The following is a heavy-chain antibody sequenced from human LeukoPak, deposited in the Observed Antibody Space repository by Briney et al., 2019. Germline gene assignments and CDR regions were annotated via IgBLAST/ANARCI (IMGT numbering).Heavy chain of an antibody. J-gene: IGHJ6*02. V-gene: IGHV3-74*01. D-gene: IGHD2/OR15-2a*01. CDR2: ISTDGSST. CDR1: GFTFSNYW. CDR3: ARDLNT. Sequence: GGSLRLSCAGAGFTFSNYWMYWVRHAPGKGLVWVSRISTDGSSTNYADSVRGRFTISRDNAKNTLYLQMNSLRAEDTAVYYCARDLNTWGQGTTVTVSS.